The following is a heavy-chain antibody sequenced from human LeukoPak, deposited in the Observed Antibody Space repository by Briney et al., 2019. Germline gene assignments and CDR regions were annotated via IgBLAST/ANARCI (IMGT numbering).Heavy chain of an antibody. Sequence: PGGTLRLSCAASGFTFNSDCMSWVPQAPGKGLEWVANIKQDGREKYYVDPVKGRFTISTANSKNTLYLKMKRLRARATDVFSIAKGSKLVIITRDHYMAVWGKGTTVTISS. V-gene: IGHV3-7*01. CDR2: IKQDGREK. J-gene: IGHJ6*03. CDR3: AKGSKLVIITRDHYMAV. CDR1: GFTFNSDC. D-gene: IGHD3-22*01.